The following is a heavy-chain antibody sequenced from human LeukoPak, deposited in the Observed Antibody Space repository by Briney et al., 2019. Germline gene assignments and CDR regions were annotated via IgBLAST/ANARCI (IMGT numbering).Heavy chain of an antibody. D-gene: IGHD3-10*01. J-gene: IGHJ4*02. CDR2: IWFDGSSK. CDR1: GFTFSSYG. V-gene: IGHV3-33*01. CDR3: ARVWGVTKYGIDY. Sequence: GGSLRLSCAASGFTFSSYGMHWVRQAPGKGLEWVAVIWFDGSSKYYADSVKGRFTISRDNSKNTVYLQMDSLRAEDTAVYYCARVWGVTKYGIDYWGQGTLVAASS.